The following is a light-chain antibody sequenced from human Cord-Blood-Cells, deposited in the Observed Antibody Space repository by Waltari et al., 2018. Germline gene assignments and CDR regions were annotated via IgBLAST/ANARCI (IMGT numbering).Light chain of an antibody. Sequence: NFMLTQPHSVSASPGKTVTISCTRSSGSIASNYVQWYQQRPGSSPTTVIYEDNQRPSGVPDRFSGSIDSSSNPASLTISGLKTEDEADYYCQSYDSSNWVFGGGTKLTVL. V-gene: IGLV6-57*01. CDR3: QSYDSSNWV. J-gene: IGLJ3*02. CDR2: EDN. CDR1: SGSIASNY.